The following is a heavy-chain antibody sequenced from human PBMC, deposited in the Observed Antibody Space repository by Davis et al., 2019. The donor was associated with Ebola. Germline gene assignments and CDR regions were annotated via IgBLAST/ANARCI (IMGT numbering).Heavy chain of an antibody. D-gene: IGHD6-6*01. CDR2: ISHSGHT. Sequence: SETLSLTCTVSGGSISSGGYYWSWIRQHPGKGLEWIGDISHSGHTYYNPSLRSRLTISVDTSKNHFSLKLSSVTAADAAVYYCARIAARTDAFDIWGQGTMVTVSS. V-gene: IGHV4-30-2*01. J-gene: IGHJ3*02. CDR3: ARIAARTDAFDI. CDR1: GGSISSGGYY.